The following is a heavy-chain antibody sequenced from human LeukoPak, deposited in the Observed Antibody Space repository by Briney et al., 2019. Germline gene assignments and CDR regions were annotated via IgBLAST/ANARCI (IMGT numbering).Heavy chain of an antibody. D-gene: IGHD3-3*01. V-gene: IGHV3-23*01. J-gene: IGHJ6*02. Sequence: GGSLRLSCAASGFTFSTYAMSWVRQAPGKGLEWVSGITNTGGVTLYADSVKGRLTVSRDNSKNTLYLHMNSLRADDTAVYYCAKDSLSFLEWLPDGMDVWGQGTTVTVSS. CDR3: AKDSLSFLEWLPDGMDV. CDR2: ITNTGGVT. CDR1: GFTFSTYA.